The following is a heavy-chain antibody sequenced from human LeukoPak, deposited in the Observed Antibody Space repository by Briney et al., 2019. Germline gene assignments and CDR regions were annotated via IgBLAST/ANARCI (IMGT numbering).Heavy chain of an antibody. Sequence: GGSLRLSCAASGFAFSTYSMDWVRQAPGKGLEWVSSITGSRSYISYADSVKGRFTISRDNSKNTLYLQMNSLRAEDTAVYYCARSPMVTLYYFDYWGQGTLVTVSS. CDR3: ARSPMVTLYYFDY. CDR1: GFAFSTYS. CDR2: ITGSRSYI. D-gene: IGHD4-23*01. V-gene: IGHV3-21*01. J-gene: IGHJ4*02.